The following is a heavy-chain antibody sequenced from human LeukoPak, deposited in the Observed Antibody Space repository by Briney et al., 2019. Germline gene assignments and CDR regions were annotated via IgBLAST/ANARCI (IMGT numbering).Heavy chain of an antibody. Sequence: GGSLRLSCAASEFIFSNYDMHWARQAPGKGLEWVSYIQYSGTNKNYPDSVKGRFSISRDNSKNTVYLHMNSLRAEDTAVYYCAKDGYDFWSAYQIDLWGQGTLVTVSS. V-gene: IGHV3-30*02. CDR2: IQYSGTNK. D-gene: IGHD3-3*01. J-gene: IGHJ5*02. CDR3: AKDGYDFWSAYQIDL. CDR1: EFIFSNYD.